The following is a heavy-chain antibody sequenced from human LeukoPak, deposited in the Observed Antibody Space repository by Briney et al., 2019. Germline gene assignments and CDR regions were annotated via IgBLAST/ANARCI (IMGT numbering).Heavy chain of an antibody. CDR2: IYHSGST. CDR1: GGSISSSNW. Sequence: SETLSLTCAVSGGSISSSNWWSWVRQPPGKGLEWIGEIYHSGSTNYNPSLKSRVTISVDKSKNQFSLKLSSVTAADTAVYYCARLFSWFGDSAFDIWGQGTMVTVSS. V-gene: IGHV4-4*02. J-gene: IGHJ3*02. D-gene: IGHD3-10*01. CDR3: ARLFSWFGDSAFDI.